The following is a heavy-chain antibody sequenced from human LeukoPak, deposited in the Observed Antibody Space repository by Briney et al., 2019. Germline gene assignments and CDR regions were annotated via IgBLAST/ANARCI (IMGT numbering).Heavy chain of an antibody. J-gene: IGHJ4*02. CDR1: GFTFSSYS. D-gene: IGHD3-10*01. CDR2: ISSSSSYI. CDR3: ARDRWDYYGSGSYTRNDY. V-gene: IGHV3-21*01. Sequence: GGSLRLSCAASGFTFSSYSMNWVRQAPGKGLEWVSSISSSSSYIYYADSVKGRFTISRDNAKNSLYLQMNSLRAEDTAVYYCARDRWDYYGSGSYTRNDYWGQGTLVTVSS.